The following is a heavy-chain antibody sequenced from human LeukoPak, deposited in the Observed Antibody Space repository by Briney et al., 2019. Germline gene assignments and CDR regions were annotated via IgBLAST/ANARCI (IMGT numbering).Heavy chain of an antibody. J-gene: IGHJ4*02. D-gene: IGHD2-15*01. CDR3: ARVKVADYFDY. Sequence: SETLSLTCTVSGGSISSYYWSWIRQPPGKGLEWIGYIYYSGSTNYNPSLKSRVTISVDTSKNQFSLKLSSVTAADTAVYYCARVKVADYFDYWGQGTLATVSS. CDR2: IYYSGST. CDR1: GGSISSYY. V-gene: IGHV4-59*01.